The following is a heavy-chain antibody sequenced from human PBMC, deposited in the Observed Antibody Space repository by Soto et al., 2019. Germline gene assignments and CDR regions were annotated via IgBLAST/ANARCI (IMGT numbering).Heavy chain of an antibody. V-gene: IGHV1-18*01. D-gene: IGHD3-22*01. J-gene: IGHJ4*02. Sequence: DSVKVSCKASGYTFTSYGISWVRQAPGQGLEWMGWISAYNGNTNYAQKLQGRVTMTTDTSTSTAYMELRSLRSDDTAVYYCARTRHDDYYGSSGYSDYWGQGTLVTVSS. CDR2: ISAYNGNT. CDR1: GYTFTSYG. CDR3: ARTRHDDYYGSSGYSDY.